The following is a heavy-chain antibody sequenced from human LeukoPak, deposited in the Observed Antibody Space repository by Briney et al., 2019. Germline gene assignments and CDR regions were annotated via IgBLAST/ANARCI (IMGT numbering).Heavy chain of an antibody. Sequence: QPGGSLRLSCAASGFTFSSYAMNWVRQAPGKGLEWVSGISGSGGSTDYADSVKGRFTISRDNSRNTVYLQMNSLRAEDTALYYCAKECCGSGSYPFDYWGQGTLVTVPS. J-gene: IGHJ4*02. CDR1: GFTFSSYA. CDR2: ISGSGGST. V-gene: IGHV3-23*01. CDR3: AKECCGSGSYPFDY. D-gene: IGHD3-10*01.